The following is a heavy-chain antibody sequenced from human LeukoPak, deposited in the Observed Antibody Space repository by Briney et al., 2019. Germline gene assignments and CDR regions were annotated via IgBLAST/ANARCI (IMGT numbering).Heavy chain of an antibody. CDR2: IRSKAYGATT. V-gene: IGHV3-49*04. Sequence: GGSLRLSCSASGFIFGDHAMSWVRQAPGKGLEWVGFIRSKAYGATTGYAASVEGRFTISRDDSRGIAYLQMSSLRTEDTAFYYCTRGPILLWIHNGMDVWGQGTTVTVSS. D-gene: IGHD2/OR15-2a*01. J-gene: IGHJ6*02. CDR3: TRGPILLWIHNGMDV. CDR1: GFIFGDHA.